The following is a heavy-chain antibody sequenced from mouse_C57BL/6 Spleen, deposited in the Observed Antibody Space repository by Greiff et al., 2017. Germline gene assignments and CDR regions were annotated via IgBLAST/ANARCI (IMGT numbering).Heavy chain of an antibody. CDR2: IYPGDGDT. Sequence: VQLQQSGAELVKPGASVKISCKASGYAFSSSWMNWVKQRPGKGLEWIGQIYPGDGDTNYNGKFKGKATLTADKSSSTAYMQLSSLTSEDSAVYFCARSGYDDYWGQGTTLTVSS. CDR3: ARSGYDDY. D-gene: IGHD2-2*01. CDR1: GYAFSSSW. J-gene: IGHJ2*01. V-gene: IGHV1-80*01.